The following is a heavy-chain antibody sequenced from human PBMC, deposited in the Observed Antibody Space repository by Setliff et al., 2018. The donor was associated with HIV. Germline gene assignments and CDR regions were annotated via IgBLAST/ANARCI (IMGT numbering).Heavy chain of an antibody. V-gene: IGHV4-59*01. CDR3: AREDNGWYYFDY. D-gene: IGHD6-19*01. J-gene: IGHJ4*02. CDR1: GGSISSYY. CDR2: IYYSGST. Sequence: PSETLSLTCTVSGGSISSYYWNWIRQPPGKGLEWIGYIYYSGSTNYNPSLKSRVTISVDTSKNQFSLKLSSVTAADTAVYYCAREDNGWYYFDYWGQGTLVTVSS.